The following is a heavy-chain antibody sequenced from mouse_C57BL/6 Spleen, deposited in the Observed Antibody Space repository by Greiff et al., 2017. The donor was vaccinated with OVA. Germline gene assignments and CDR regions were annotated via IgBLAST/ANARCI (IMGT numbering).Heavy chain of an antibody. V-gene: IGHV1-7*01. Sequence: VQLQQSGAELAKPGASVKRSCRASGNTFPSNGMHWVKQRPGQGREWIGYINPSSGYTKYNQKFKDKATLTADKSSSTAYMQLSSLTYEDSAVYYCAKNWDRSYFDYWGQGTTLTVSS. CDR1: GNTFPSNG. D-gene: IGHD4-1*01. CDR2: INPSSGYT. J-gene: IGHJ2*01. CDR3: AKNWDRSYFDY.